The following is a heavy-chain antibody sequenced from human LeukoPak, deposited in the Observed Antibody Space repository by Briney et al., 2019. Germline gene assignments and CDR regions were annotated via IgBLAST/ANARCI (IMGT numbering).Heavy chain of an antibody. V-gene: IGHV3-33*01. J-gene: IGHJ5*02. CDR3: ARDQFDP. CDR2: IWYDGSDK. Sequence: GRSLRLSCVASGFNFRSYGMHWVRQAPGKGLEWVAIIWYDGSDKYYADSVKGRFTISRDNSRNTLYLQMNSLRAEDTAVYYCARDQFDPWGQGTLVTVSS. CDR1: GFNFRSYG.